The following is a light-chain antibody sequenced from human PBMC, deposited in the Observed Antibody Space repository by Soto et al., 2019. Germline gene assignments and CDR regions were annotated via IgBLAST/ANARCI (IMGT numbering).Light chain of an antibody. CDR1: SSNIGRDT. CDR2: SNN. CDR3: SVWDDSRKGWV. Sequence: QSVLTQPPSASGTPGQRGTISCSGGSSNIGRDTVNWYQHFPGTAPKVLSYSNNQRPSGVPDRFAGSKSGTSASLAIRGLPAEDEADYYCSVWDDSRKGWVFGGGTQLTVL. V-gene: IGLV1-44*01. J-gene: IGLJ3*02.